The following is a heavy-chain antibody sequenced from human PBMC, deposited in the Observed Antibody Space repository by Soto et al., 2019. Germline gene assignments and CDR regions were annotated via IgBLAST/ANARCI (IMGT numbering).Heavy chain of an antibody. Sequence: ASVKVSCKASGYTFTSYGISWVRQAPGQGLEWMGWISAYNGNTNYAQKLQGRVTMTTDTSTSTAYMELRSLRSDDTAVYYCARIYLTYSSSSNWFDPWGQGTLVTVS. J-gene: IGHJ5*02. CDR2: ISAYNGNT. V-gene: IGHV1-18*04. CDR1: GYTFTSYG. CDR3: ARIYLTYSSSSNWFDP. D-gene: IGHD6-13*01.